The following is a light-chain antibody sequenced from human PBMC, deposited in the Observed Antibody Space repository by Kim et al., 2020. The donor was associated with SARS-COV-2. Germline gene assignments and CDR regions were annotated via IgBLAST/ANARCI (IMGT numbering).Light chain of an antibody. CDR2: GAS. Sequence: SPGERATLSCRASQSVSGRKLVWYQQKPGQAPRLLIYGASSRATGIPDRFSGSGSGTDFTLTISRLEPEDVAVYYCQQYGSSPRTFGQGTKLEI. V-gene: IGKV3-20*01. CDR3: QQYGSSPRT. CDR1: QSVSGRK. J-gene: IGKJ2*01.